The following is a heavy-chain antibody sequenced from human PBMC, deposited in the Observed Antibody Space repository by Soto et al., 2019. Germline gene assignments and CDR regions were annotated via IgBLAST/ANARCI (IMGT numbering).Heavy chain of an antibody. CDR1: GFTFSSYA. CDR2: ITSEGGTT. Sequence: GGSLRLSCTASGFTFSSYAMSWVRQAPGKGLEWVSAITSEGGTTFYADSVKGRFTISRDNFKSTLYLQMNSLRAEDTAVYYCAKDQRPSSGGVIASFDCWGQGTLVTVSS. V-gene: IGHV3-23*01. CDR3: AKDQRPSSGGVIASFDC. D-gene: IGHD3-16*02. J-gene: IGHJ4*02.